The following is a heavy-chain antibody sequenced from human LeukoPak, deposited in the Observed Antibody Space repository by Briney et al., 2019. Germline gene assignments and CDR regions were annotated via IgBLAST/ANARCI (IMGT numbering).Heavy chain of an antibody. Sequence: PWGSLRLSCAASGFTFSSYAMSWVRQAPGKGLEWVSAISGSGGSTYYADSVKGRFDISRDNAKNSLSLQMTSLRAEDTAVYYCAREGTGGYCSGDCYSDYWGQGTLVTVSS. D-gene: IGHD2-21*01. CDR1: GFTFSSYA. V-gene: IGHV3-23*01. J-gene: IGHJ4*02. CDR2: ISGSGGST. CDR3: AREGTGGYCSGDCYSDY.